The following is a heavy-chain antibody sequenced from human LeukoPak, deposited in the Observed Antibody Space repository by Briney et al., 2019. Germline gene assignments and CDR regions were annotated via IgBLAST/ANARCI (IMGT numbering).Heavy chain of an antibody. J-gene: IGHJ4*02. CDR2: IYYSGDT. CDR3: ARRRGDFWSDYYAFDY. V-gene: IGHV4-59*08. Sequence: SETLSLTCTVSGGSISSYYWSWIRQPPGKGLEWIGYIYYSGDTNYNPSLTSRVTISLDTSKNQFSLKLSSVTAADTAVYYCARRRGDFWSDYYAFDYWGQGTLVTISS. CDR1: GGSISSYY. D-gene: IGHD3-3*01.